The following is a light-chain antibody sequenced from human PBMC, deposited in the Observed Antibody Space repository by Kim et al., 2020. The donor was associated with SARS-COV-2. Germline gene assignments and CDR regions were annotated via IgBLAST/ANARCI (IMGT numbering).Light chain of an antibody. V-gene: IGKV3D-20*01. J-gene: IGKJ4*01. CDR2: DAS. CDR3: QQYGSTLPLT. Sequence: EIVLTQSPATLSLSPGESATLSCGASQSVSSSYLAWYQQKPGLAPRLLIYDASSRATGIPDRFSGSGSGTDFTLTISRLEPEEFAVYYCQQYGSTLPLTFGGGTKVDIK. CDR1: QSVSSSY.